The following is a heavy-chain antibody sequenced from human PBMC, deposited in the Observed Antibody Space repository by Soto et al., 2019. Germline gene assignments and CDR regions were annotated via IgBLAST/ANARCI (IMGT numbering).Heavy chain of an antibody. CDR2: ISWNSGSI. J-gene: IGHJ2*01. Sequence: EVQLVESGGGLVQPGRSLRLSCAASGFTFDDYAMHWVRQAPGKGLEWVSGISWNSGSIGYADSVKGRFTISRDNAKNSLYLQMNSLRAEDTALYYCAKDRYFDLWGRGTLVTVSS. CDR3: AKDRYFDL. CDR1: GFTFDDYA. V-gene: IGHV3-9*01.